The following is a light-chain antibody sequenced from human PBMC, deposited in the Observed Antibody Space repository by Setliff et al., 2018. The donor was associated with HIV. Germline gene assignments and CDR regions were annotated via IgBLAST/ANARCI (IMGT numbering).Light chain of an antibody. CDR1: SSDVGGYNY. CDR3: SSYTSSSTRV. J-gene: IGLJ1*01. CDR2: DVS. V-gene: IGLV2-11*01. Sequence: QSALTQPRSVSGSPGQSVTISCTGTSSDVGGYNYVSWYQQHPGKAPKLMIYDVSKWPSGVPDRFSGSKSGNTASLTISGLQAEDEADYYCSSYTSSSTRVFGTGTKVTVL.